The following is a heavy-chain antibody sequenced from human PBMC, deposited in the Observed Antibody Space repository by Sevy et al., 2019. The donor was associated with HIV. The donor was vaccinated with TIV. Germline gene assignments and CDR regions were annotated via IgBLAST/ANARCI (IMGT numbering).Heavy chain of an antibody. Sequence: GSLRLSCAASGFTFSTYGMHWVRQAPGKGLEWVAVIWFDGSNTYYADSVKGRFTISRDIAKNTLYLQMNSLRVEDTAVYYCARDLEFYDYGDYGPAFMPDYWGQGTLVTVSS. V-gene: IGHV3-33*01. J-gene: IGHJ4*02. CDR1: GFTFSTYG. CDR2: IWFDGSNT. D-gene: IGHD4-17*01. CDR3: ARDLEFYDYGDYGPAFMPDY.